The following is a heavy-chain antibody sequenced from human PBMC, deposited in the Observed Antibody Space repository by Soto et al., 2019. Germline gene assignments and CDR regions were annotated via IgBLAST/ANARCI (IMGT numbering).Heavy chain of an antibody. CDR1: GFTFSSYA. V-gene: IGHV3-30-3*01. CDR2: ISYDGSNK. J-gene: IGHJ4*02. Sequence: GGSLRLSCAASGFTFSSYAMHWVRQAPGKGLEWVAVISYDGSNKYYADSVKGRFTISRDNSKNTLYLQMNSLRAEDTAVYYCARDRGVTAAAVYYFDYWGQGTLVTVSS. D-gene: IGHD6-13*01. CDR3: ARDRGVTAAAVYYFDY.